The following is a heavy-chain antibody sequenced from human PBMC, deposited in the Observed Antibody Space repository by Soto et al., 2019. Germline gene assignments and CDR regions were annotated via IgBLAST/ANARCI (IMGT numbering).Heavy chain of an antibody. CDR3: AKRRDYYDSSGYEIDY. CDR1: GFTFSSYG. CDR2: ISYDGSNK. Sequence: GGSLRLSCAASGFTFSSYGMHWVRQAPGKGLEWVAVISYDGSNKYYAGSVKGRFTISRDNSKNTLYLQMNSLRAEDTAVYYCAKRRDYYDSSGYEIDYWGQGTLVTVS. V-gene: IGHV3-30*18. J-gene: IGHJ4*02. D-gene: IGHD3-22*01.